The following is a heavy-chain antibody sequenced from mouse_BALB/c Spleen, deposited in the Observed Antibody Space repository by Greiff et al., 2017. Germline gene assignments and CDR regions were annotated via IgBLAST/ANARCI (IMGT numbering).Heavy chain of an antibody. CDR1: GFTFSSYA. V-gene: IGHV5-9-3*01. D-gene: IGHD2-3*01. J-gene: IGHJ2*01. Sequence: EVKLMESGGGLVKPGGSLKLSCAASGFTFSSYAMSWVRQTPEKRLEWVATISSGGSYTYYPDSVKGRFTISRDNAKNTLYLQMSSLRSEDTAMYYCASPDGYYVYWGQGTTLTVSS. CDR2: ISSGGSYT. CDR3: ASPDGYYVY.